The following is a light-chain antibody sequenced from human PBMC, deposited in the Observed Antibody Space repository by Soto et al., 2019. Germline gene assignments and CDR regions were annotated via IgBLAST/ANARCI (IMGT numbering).Light chain of an antibody. CDR3: SSYTSSLYV. J-gene: IGLJ1*01. CDR2: DVT. CDR1: SSDVGRYDY. V-gene: IGLV2-11*01. Sequence: QSALTQPRSVSGSPGQSVTISCTGTSSDVGRYDYVSWYQQYPGEAPKLIIYDVTERPSGVPDRFSGSKSGNTASLTISGLRAEDEAAYYCSSYTSSLYVFGTGTKVTVL.